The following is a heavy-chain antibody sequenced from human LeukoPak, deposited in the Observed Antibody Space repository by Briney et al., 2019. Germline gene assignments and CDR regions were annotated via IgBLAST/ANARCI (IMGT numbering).Heavy chain of an antibody. V-gene: IGHV3-30*18. Sequence: GGSLRLSCAASGFTFSNYGMHWVRQAPGKGLEWVAVISYDGSNKYYADSVKGRFTISRDNSKTTLYLQMDSLRAEDTAVYYCAKTYSTSWLLDYWGQGTLVTVSS. J-gene: IGHJ4*02. CDR3: AKTYSTSWLLDY. D-gene: IGHD2-2*01. CDR2: ISYDGSNK. CDR1: GFTFSNYG.